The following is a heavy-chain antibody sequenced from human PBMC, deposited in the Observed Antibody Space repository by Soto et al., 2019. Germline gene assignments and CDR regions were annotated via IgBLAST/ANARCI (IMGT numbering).Heavy chain of an antibody. CDR1: GYTFTDYN. J-gene: IGHJ6*02. D-gene: IGHD6-13*01. Sequence: ASSEGLCKASGYTFTDYNIHWVRQAPGQRLEWMGWINAGNGYTRYSRKFQDRVTTTTDTSASTAYLELSSLRSEDTAVYYCVRERSGGWQQLGGMDVWGQGTTVTVSS. CDR3: VRERSGGWQQLGGMDV. CDR2: INAGNGYT. V-gene: IGHV1-3*01.